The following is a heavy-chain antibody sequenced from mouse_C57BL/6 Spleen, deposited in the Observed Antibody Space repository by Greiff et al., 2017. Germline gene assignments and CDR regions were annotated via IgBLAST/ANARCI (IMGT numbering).Heavy chain of an antibody. CDR1: GYTFTSYW. Sequence: VQLQQSGAELVMPGASVKLSCKASGYTFTSYWMHWVKQRPGQGLEWIGEIDPSDSYTNYNQKFKGKSTLTVDKSSSTAYMQLSSLTSEDSAVYYCARRRNDYDDGHWYFDVWGTGTTVTVSS. CDR2: IDPSDSYT. V-gene: IGHV1-69*01. J-gene: IGHJ1*03. CDR3: ARRRNDYDDGHWYFDV. D-gene: IGHD2-4*01.